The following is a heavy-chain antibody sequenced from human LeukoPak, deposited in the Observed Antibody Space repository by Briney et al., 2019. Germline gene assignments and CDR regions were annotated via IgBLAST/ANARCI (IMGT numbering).Heavy chain of an antibody. D-gene: IGHD3-9*01. Sequence: GGSLRLSCAASGFTFSDYYMSWIRQAPGKGLEWVSGISGSGGSTYYADSVKGRFTISRDNSKNTLYLQMNSLRAEDTAVYYCAKSIDFTGYSSWDYWGRGTLVTVSS. V-gene: IGHV3-23*01. CDR1: GFTFSDYY. CDR2: ISGSGGST. CDR3: AKSIDFTGYSSWDY. J-gene: IGHJ4*02.